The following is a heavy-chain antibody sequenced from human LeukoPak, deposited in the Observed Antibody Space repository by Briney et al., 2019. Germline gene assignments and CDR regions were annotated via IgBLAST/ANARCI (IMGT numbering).Heavy chain of an antibody. D-gene: IGHD4-23*01. J-gene: IGHJ4*02. CDR3: AKDDYGGHSFDY. CDR2: ISGSGGST. Sequence: GGSLRLSCAASGFIFSASAMTWVRQAPGKGLEWVSAISGSGGSTYYADSVKGRFTISRDNSKNTLYLQMNSLRAEDTAVYYCAKDDYGGHSFDYWGQGTLVTVSS. V-gene: IGHV3-23*01. CDR1: GFIFSASA.